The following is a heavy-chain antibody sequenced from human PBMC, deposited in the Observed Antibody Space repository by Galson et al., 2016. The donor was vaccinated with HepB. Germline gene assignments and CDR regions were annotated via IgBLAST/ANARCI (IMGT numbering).Heavy chain of an antibody. D-gene: IGHD2-2*01. J-gene: IGHJ4*02. CDR3: ARRTDF. V-gene: IGHV4-30-4*01. CDR2: IYYSGST. CDR1: GGSISSGDYY. Sequence: LSLTCTVSGGSISSGDYYWTWIRQPPGKGLEWIGHIYYSGSTYYNPSLKSRVSISVDTSKNQFSLKVRSVTAADTAMYYCARRTDFWGQGTLVTVSS.